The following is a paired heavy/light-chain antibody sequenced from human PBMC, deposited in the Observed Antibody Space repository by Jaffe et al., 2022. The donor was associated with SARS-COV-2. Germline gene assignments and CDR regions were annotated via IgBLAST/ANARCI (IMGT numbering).Light chain of an antibody. V-gene: IGKV1-27*01. CDR2: DAS. CDR3: QKYDNAPRT. CDR1: QGISIY. J-gene: IGKJ1*01. Sequence: DIQMTQSPSSLSASLGDRVTITCRASQGISIYLAWYQQKPGKLPNLLIYDASTLQSGVPSRFSGSGSGTDFTLTISSLQPEDVATYYCQKYDNAPRTFGQGTKVEI.
Heavy chain of an antibody. V-gene: IGHV3-7*01. CDR2: INEDGGEK. J-gene: IGHJ4*02. D-gene: IGHD6-19*01. Sequence: LHLVEPGGGLVQPGGSLRLSCVGSGFTFSGYWMSWVRQAPGKGLEWVANINEDGGEKYYVDSVKGRFTVSRDNAKKSLSLEMNSLRVEDTAVYYCVRGSGWYDYWGQGAQVTVSS. CDR3: VRGSGWYDY. CDR1: GFTFSGYW.